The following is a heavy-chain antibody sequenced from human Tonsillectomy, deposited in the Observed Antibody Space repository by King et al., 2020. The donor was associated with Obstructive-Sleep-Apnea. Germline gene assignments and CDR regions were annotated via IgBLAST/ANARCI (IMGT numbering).Heavy chain of an antibody. CDR2: IFYSGST. Sequence: QLQESGPGLVKPSETLSLTCSVSAGSISSSDYYWGWIRQPPGKGLEWIGNIFYSGSTYYNPSLKSRVTISVDTSKNQFSLKLNSVTAADTAVYYCARRNYYDSSGYYYSIGEAFDIWGQGTMVTVSS. CDR1: AGSISSSDYY. D-gene: IGHD3-22*01. J-gene: IGHJ3*02. CDR3: ARRNYYDSSGYYYSIGEAFDI. V-gene: IGHV4-39*01.